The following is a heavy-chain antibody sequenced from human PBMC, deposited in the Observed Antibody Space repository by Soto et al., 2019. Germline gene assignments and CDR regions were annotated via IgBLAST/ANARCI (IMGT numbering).Heavy chain of an antibody. CDR3: ARGVDSWSGYLF. V-gene: IGHV4-34*01. CDR2: IHHSGIT. J-gene: IGHJ4*02. CDR1: GGSFDGYY. Sequence: SETLSLTCALYGGSFDGYYCSWIRQSPWKGLEWIGEIHHSGITKYNPSLKSRVSLSVDTSTKQFSLKMTSMTAADRGVYYCARGVDSWSGYLFWGQGTPVTVSS. D-gene: IGHD3-3*01.